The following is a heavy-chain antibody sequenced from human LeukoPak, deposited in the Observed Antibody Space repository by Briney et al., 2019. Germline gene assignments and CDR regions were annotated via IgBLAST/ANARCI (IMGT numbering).Heavy chain of an antibody. D-gene: IGHD3-16*02. CDR1: GGSFSGYY. Sequence: SETLSLTCAVYGGSFSGYYWSWIRQPPGKGLEWIGEINHSGSTNYNPSLRSRVTISLDTSKNQFSLKLNSVTAADTAVYYCARDFGGGYPFAYWGQGTLVTVSS. CDR2: INHSGST. V-gene: IGHV4-34*01. CDR3: ARDFGGGYPFAY. J-gene: IGHJ4*02.